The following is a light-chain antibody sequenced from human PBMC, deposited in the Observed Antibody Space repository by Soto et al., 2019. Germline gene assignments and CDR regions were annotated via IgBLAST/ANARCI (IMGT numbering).Light chain of an antibody. V-gene: IGKV3-11*01. CDR2: DAS. J-gene: IGKJ1*01. Sequence: EIVMTQSPATLSVSPGERATLSCRASQRVSSNLAWYQQKPGQAPRLLIYDASNRATGIPARFSGSGSGTDFTLTISSLEPEDFAVYYCQQRSNWPPWTFGQGTKVDIK. CDR1: QRVSSN. CDR3: QQRSNWPPWT.